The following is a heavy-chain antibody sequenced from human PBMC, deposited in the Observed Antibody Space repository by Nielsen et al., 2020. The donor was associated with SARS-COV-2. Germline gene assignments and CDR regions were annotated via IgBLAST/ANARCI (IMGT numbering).Heavy chain of an antibody. D-gene: IGHD3-10*01. J-gene: IGHJ6*03. CDR1: GYTFTSYD. CDR2: MNPNSGNT. V-gene: IGHV1-8*01. Sequence: ASVKVSCKASGYTFTSYDINWVRQATGQGLEWMGWMNPNSGNTGYAQKFQGRVTMTRNTSISTAYMELSSLRSEDTAVYYCAVGSSGSYRSYYYYYMDVWGKGTTVT. CDR3: AVGSSGSYRSYYYYYMDV.